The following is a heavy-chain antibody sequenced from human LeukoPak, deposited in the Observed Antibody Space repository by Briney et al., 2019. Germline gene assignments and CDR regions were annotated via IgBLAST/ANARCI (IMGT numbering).Heavy chain of an antibody. CDR3: ATGAGCGY. D-gene: IGHD6-19*01. CDR1: GFTFSSYW. Sequence: QPGGSLRLSCAASGFTFSSYWMTWVRQAPGKGLEWVANIKQDGSERNYVDSVKGRFTISRDNAKNSLYLQMNTLRDEDTAVYYCATGAGCGYWGQGTLVTGSS. J-gene: IGHJ4*02. V-gene: IGHV3-7*03. CDR2: IKQDGSER.